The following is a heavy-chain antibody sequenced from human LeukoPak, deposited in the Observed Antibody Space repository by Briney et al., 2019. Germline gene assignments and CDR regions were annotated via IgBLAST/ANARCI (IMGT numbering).Heavy chain of an antibody. CDR3: ARTRDGPFDY. Sequence: PGGSLRLSCAASGFTFSSYEMNWVRQAPGKGLEWLSHISNSGSSIQYADSVKGRFTISRDNAKNSPYLQMNSLRAEDTAVYYCARTRDGPFDYWGQGTLVTVSS. J-gene: IGHJ4*02. CDR1: GFTFSSYE. V-gene: IGHV3-48*03. D-gene: IGHD5-24*01. CDR2: ISNSGSSI.